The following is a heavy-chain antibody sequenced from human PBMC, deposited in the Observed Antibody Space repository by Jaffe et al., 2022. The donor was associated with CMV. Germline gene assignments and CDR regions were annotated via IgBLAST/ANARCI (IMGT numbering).Heavy chain of an antibody. CDR2: IKSKTDGGTT. CDR3: WWDYGGNSALDRYYYYMDV. D-gene: IGHD4-17*01. CDR1: GFTFSNAW. V-gene: IGHV3-15*01. Sequence: EVQLVESGGGLVKPGGSLRLSCAASGFTFSNAWMSWVRQAPGKGLEWVGRIKSKTDGGTTDYAAPVKGRFTISRDDSKNTLYLQMNSLKTEDTAVYYCWWDYGGNSALDRYYYYMDVWGKGTTVTVSS. J-gene: IGHJ6*03.